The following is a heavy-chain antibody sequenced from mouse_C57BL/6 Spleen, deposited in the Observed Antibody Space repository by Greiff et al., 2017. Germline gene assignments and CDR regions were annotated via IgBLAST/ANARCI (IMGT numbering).Heavy chain of an antibody. J-gene: IGHJ4*01. Sequence: EVKLMESGGGLVKPGGSLKLSCAASGFTFSDYGMHWVRQAPEKGLEWVAYISSGSSTIYYADTVKGRFTISRDNAKNTLFLQMTSLRSEDTAMYYCARPAIYYDYAMDYWGQGTSVTVSS. CDR1: GFTFSDYG. V-gene: IGHV5-17*01. CDR2: ISSGSSTI. D-gene: IGHD2-4*01. CDR3: ARPAIYYDYAMDY.